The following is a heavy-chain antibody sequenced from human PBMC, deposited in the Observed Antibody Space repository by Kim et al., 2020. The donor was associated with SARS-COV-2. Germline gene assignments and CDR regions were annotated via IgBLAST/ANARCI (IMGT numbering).Heavy chain of an antibody. J-gene: IGHJ6*02. CDR1: GGSISSYY. CDR2: IYYSGST. D-gene: IGHD6-6*01. V-gene: IGHV4-59*01. Sequence: SETLSLTCTVSGGSISSYYWSWIRQPPGKGLEWIGYIYYSGSTNYNPSLKSRVTISVDTSKNQFSLKLSSVTAADTAVYYCAREGSSPSGGYYYYYGMDVWGQGTTVTVSS. CDR3: AREGSSPSGGYYYYYGMDV.